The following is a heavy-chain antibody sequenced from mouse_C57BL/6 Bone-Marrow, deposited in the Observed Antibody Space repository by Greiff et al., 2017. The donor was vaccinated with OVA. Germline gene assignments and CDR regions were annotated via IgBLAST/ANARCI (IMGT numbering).Heavy chain of an antibody. CDR3: AREDYYGNSDY. CDR2: IDPSDSYT. D-gene: IGHD2-1*01. CDR1: GYTFTSYW. J-gene: IGHJ2*01. V-gene: IGHV1-59*01. Sequence: QVQLQQPGAELVRPGTSVKLPCKASGYTFTSYWMHWVKQRPGQGLEWIGVIDPSDSYTNYNQKFKGKATLTVDTSSSTAYMQLSSLTSEYSAVYYCAREDYYGNSDYWGQGTTLTVSS.